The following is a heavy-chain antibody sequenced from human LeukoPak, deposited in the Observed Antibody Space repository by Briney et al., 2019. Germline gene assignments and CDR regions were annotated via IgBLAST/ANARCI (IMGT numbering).Heavy chain of an antibody. CDR3: ARARQYSYGIFDY. D-gene: IGHD5-18*01. Sequence: SVRVSCKASGGTFISYAIAWVRQAPGQGLEWMGGIIPLFGTANYAQNFQGRVTITADESTSTAYMELSSLRSEDTAVYYCARARQYSYGIFDYWGQGTLVTVSS. J-gene: IGHJ4*02. V-gene: IGHV1-69*13. CDR2: IIPLFGTA. CDR1: GGTFISYA.